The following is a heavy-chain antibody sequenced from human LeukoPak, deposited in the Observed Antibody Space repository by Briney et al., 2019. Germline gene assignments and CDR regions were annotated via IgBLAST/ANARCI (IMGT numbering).Heavy chain of an antibody. J-gene: IGHJ4*02. D-gene: IGHD2-2*01. CDR2: IYHSGST. Sequence: SETLSLTCAVYGGSFSGYYWGWIRQPPGKGLGWIGSIYHSGSTYYNPSLKSRVTISVDTSKNQFSLKLSSVTAADTAVYYCARRYCSSTSCFLGFDYWGQGTLVTVSS. CDR3: ARRYCSSTSCFLGFDY. V-gene: IGHV4-38-2*01. CDR1: GGSFSGYY.